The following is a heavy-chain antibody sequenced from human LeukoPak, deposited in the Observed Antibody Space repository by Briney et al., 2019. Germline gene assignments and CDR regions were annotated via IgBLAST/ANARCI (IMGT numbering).Heavy chain of an antibody. Sequence: PGGSLRLSCVASGFTFSSYAMHWVRQAPGKGLAWVAVISYDGSNKYYADSVKGRFTISRDNSKNTLYLQMNSLRAEDTAVYYCARPPGGYQLLYYFDYWGQGTLVTVSS. D-gene: IGHD2-2*01. V-gene: IGHV3-30-3*01. J-gene: IGHJ4*02. CDR1: GFTFSSYA. CDR2: ISYDGSNK. CDR3: ARPPGGYQLLYYFDY.